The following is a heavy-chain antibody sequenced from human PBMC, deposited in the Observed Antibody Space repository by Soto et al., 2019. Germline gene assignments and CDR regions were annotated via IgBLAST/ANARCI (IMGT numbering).Heavy chain of an antibody. V-gene: IGHV3-48*01. J-gene: IGHJ4*02. D-gene: IGHD3-9*01. CDR3: ARGNGPAQDVLRYFDWLFPDLDY. CDR2: ISSSSSTI. CDR1: GFTFSSYS. Sequence: GGSLRLSCAASGFTFSSYSMNWVRQAPGKGLEWVSYISSSSSTIYYADSVKGRFTISRDNAKNSLYLQMNSLRAEDTAVYYCARGNGPAQDVLRYFDWLFPDLDYWGQGTLVTVSS.